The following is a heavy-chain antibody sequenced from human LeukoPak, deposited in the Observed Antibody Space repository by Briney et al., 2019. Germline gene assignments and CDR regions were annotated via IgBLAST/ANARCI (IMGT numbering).Heavy chain of an antibody. CDR2: MSGSGGTT. J-gene: IGHJ6*02. Sequence: GGALRLSCAASGFTYSDYAMSWVRQAPGKGLKWVSIMSGSGGTTYYARSVKGRFTISRDNSRNSLFLQMNSLRVEDTAVYYCARGGGLDVWGQGATVTVSS. V-gene: IGHV3-23*01. D-gene: IGHD3-16*01. CDR3: ARGGGLDV. CDR1: GFTYSDYA.